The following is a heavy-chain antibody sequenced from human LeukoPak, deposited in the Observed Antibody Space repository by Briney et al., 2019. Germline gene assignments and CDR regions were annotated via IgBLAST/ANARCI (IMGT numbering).Heavy chain of an antibody. CDR2: ISSSSSTI. J-gene: IGHJ6*02. CDR3: ASNIAAAPYYYYGMDV. V-gene: IGHV3-48*01. D-gene: IGHD6-13*01. CDR1: GGSISSSS. Sequence: ETLSLTCTVSGGSISSSSYYWGWIRQPPGKGLEWVSYISSSSSTIYYADSVKGRFTISRDNAKNSLYLQMNSLRAEDTAVYYCASNIAAAPYYYYGMDVWGQGTTVTVSS.